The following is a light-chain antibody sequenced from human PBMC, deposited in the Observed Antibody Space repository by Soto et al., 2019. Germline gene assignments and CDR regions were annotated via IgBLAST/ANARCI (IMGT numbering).Light chain of an antibody. J-gene: IGLJ2*01. CDR2: DDN. Sequence: QSVLTQPPSVSAAPGQKVTISCSGSSSNFGNNYVSWYQQFPGTAPKILIYDDNKQPSGIPDRFSGSKSGTSATLGITGLQTGDEADYYCATWDRSLSAVVFGGGTKLTVL. CDR1: SSNFGNNY. V-gene: IGLV1-51*01. CDR3: ATWDRSLSAVV.